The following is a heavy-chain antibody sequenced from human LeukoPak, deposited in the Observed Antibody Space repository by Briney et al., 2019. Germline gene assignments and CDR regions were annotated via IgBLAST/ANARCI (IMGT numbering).Heavy chain of an antibody. CDR3: AKEGPEAHYYMDV. CDR1: GFTFSTYW. Sequence: GGSLRLSCAASGFTFSTYWMHWVRQAPGKGLVWVSRIDHDGINTYYADSVKGRFTISRDNAKNTLYLQMNSLSAEDTAVYYCAKEGPEAHYYMDVWGKGTTVTVSS. J-gene: IGHJ6*03. CDR2: IDHDGINT. V-gene: IGHV3-74*01. D-gene: IGHD2-2*01.